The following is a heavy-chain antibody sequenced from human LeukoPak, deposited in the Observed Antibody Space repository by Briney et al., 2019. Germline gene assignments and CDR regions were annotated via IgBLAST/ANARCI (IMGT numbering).Heavy chain of an antibody. CDR1: RYTLTELS. J-gene: IGHJ4*02. CDR2: FDPEDGET. CDR3: ATEVLYDILTGYYGY. V-gene: IGHV1-24*01. Sequence: ASVKVSCKVSRYTLTELSMHWVRQAPGKGLEWMGGFDPEDGETIYAQKFQGRVTMTEDTSTDTAYMELSSLRSEDTAVYYCATEVLYDILTGYYGYWGQGTLVTVSS. D-gene: IGHD3-9*01.